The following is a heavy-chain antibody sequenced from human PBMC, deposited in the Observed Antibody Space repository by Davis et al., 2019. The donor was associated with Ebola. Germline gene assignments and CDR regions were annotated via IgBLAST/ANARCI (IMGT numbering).Heavy chain of an antibody. CDR2: ISSSGSTI. CDR1: GFTFSDYY. CDR3: AKEGDVVVVAATLAGYFDY. J-gene: IGHJ4*02. D-gene: IGHD2-15*01. V-gene: IGHV3-11*01. Sequence: GGSLRLSCAASGFTFSDYYMSWIRQAPGKGLEWVSYISSSGSTIYYADSVKGRFTISRDNSKNTLYLQMNSLRAEDTAVYYCAKEGDVVVVAATLAGYFDYWGQGTLVTVSS.